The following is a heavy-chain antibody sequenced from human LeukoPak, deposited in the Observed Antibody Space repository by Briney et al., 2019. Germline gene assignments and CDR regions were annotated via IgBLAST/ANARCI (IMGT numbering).Heavy chain of an antibody. D-gene: IGHD6-19*01. Sequence: ASVKVSCKASGYTFTSYGISWVRQAPGQGLEWMGWINPNSGGTNYAQKFQGRVTMTRDTSISTAYMEPSRLRSDDTAVYYCARANSSGWYLIWGQGTLVTVSS. CDR1: GYTFTSYG. CDR3: ARANSSGWYLI. CDR2: INPNSGGT. V-gene: IGHV1-2*02. J-gene: IGHJ4*02.